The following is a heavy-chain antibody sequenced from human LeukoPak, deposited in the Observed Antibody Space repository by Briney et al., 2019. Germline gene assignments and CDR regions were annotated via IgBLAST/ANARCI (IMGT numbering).Heavy chain of an antibody. CDR1: GFTFSSYS. CDR3: ARDFSLRYFDY. V-gene: IGHV3-48*04. Sequence: GGSLRLSCAASGFTFSSYSMNWVRQAPGKGLEWVSYISSSSSTIYYADSVKGRFTISRDNAKNSLYLQMNSLRAKDTAVYYCARDFSLRYFDYWGQGTLVTVSS. D-gene: IGHD2-2*01. CDR2: ISSSSSTI. J-gene: IGHJ4*02.